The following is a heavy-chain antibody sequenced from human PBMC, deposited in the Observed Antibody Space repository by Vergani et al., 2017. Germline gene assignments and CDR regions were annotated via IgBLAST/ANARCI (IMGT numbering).Heavy chain of an antibody. J-gene: IGHJ5*02. V-gene: IGHV4-61*02. Sequence: QLQLQESGPGLVKPSETLSLTCTVSGGSISSSSYYWSWIRQPAGKGLEWIGRIYSSGGTNYNPSLKSRVTISIDTSKNQFSLKLTSVTAADTAVYYCARYCSSTGCYLSSDPWGQGTLVTVSS. CDR2: IYSSGGT. D-gene: IGHD2-2*01. CDR3: ARYCSSTGCYLSSDP. CDR1: GGSISSSSYY.